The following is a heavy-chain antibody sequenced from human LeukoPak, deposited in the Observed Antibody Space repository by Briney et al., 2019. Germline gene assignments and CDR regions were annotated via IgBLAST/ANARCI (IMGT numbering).Heavy chain of an antibody. J-gene: IGHJ3*02. CDR1: GFTFSSYG. Sequence: GSLRLSCAASGFTFSSYGMHWVRQAPGKGLEWVAVISYDGSNKYYADSVKGRFTISRDNSKNTLYLQMNSLRAEDTAVYYCAKDQYDSSGYPGAFDIWGQGTMVTVSS. V-gene: IGHV3-30*18. D-gene: IGHD3-22*01. CDR2: ISYDGSNK. CDR3: AKDQYDSSGYPGAFDI.